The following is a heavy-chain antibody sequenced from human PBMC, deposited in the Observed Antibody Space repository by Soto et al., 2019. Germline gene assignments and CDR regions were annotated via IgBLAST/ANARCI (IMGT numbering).Heavy chain of an antibody. CDR3: ARGGHVVVVTAALDY. CDR2: VNPSGGHT. J-gene: IGHJ4*02. D-gene: IGHD2-21*02. CDR1: GDTFTDYY. V-gene: IGHV1-46*01. Sequence: QVQLIQSGAAVKKPGASVKVSCKASGDTFTDYYIHWVRQAPGQGHEWMGTVNPSGGHTTYAQHFLGRVTMTRDTSTSTLYMELTSLTSDDTAVYYCARGGHVVVVTAALDYWGQGTLVTVSS.